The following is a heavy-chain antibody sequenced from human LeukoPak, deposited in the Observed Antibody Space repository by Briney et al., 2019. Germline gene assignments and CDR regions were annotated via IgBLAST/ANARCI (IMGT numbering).Heavy chain of an antibody. Sequence: GGSLRLSCAASGFTFSSYSMNWVRQAPGKGLEWVSAISGSGGSTYYADSVKGRFTISRDNSKNTLYLQMNSLRAEDTAVYYCARDDGSFYGDSDYWGQGTLVTVSS. J-gene: IGHJ4*02. CDR2: ISGSGGST. D-gene: IGHD4-17*01. CDR3: ARDDGSFYGDSDY. V-gene: IGHV3-23*01. CDR1: GFTFSSYS.